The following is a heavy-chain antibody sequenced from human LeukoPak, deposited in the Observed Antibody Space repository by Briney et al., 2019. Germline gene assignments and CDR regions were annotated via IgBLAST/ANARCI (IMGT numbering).Heavy chain of an antibody. CDR1: GGSISSYY. D-gene: IGHD1-26*01. CDR2: IYYSGST. CDR3: ARGLWELLPDWFDP. Sequence: PSETLSLTCTVSGGSISSYYWSWIRQPPGKGLEWIGYIYYSGSTNYNPSLKSRVTISVDTSKNQFSLQLSSVTAADTAVYYCARGLWELLPDWFDPWGQGTLVTVPS. V-gene: IGHV4-59*01. J-gene: IGHJ5*02.